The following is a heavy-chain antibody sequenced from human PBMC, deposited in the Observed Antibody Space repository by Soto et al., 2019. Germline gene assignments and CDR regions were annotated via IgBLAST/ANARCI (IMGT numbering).Heavy chain of an antibody. CDR3: ARDWDFYDRSGQRHDAFDI. Sequence: PGGSLRLSCAASEFTFSSRWMSWVRQAPGKGLEWVANIKYDGSAKYYADSVKGRFTISRDNAKNSLFLQMNSLRAEDTAVYYCARDWDFYDRSGQRHDAFDIWGQGTLVTVSS. D-gene: IGHD3-22*01. J-gene: IGHJ3*02. CDR1: EFTFSSRW. V-gene: IGHV3-7*01. CDR2: IKYDGSAK.